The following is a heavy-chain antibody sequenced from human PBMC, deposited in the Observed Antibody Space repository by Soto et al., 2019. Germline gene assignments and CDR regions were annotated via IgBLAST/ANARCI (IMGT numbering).Heavy chain of an antibody. V-gene: IGHV1-69*13. Sequence: TSVKVSSKASGGTFSSYAISWVRQAPGQGLEWMGGIIPIFGTANYAQKFQGRVTITADESTSTAYMELSSLRSEDTAVYYCARGDIVVVPAANYYYGMDVWGQGTTVTVSS. CDR2: IIPIFGTA. CDR3: ARGDIVVVPAANYYYGMDV. D-gene: IGHD2-2*01. J-gene: IGHJ6*02. CDR1: GGTFSSYA.